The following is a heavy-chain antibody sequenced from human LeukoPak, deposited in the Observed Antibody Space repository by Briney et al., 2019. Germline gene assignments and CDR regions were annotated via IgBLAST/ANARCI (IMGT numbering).Heavy chain of an antibody. CDR1: GFTFEDFG. CDR3: ARDSAIWFGTRDAFDI. V-gene: IGHV3-20*01. Sequence: PGGSLRLSCAASGFTFEDFGMTWVRQVPGKGLEWVSGISWNGVKTHYADSVKGRFTISRDNAKNTLYLEMNSLRGDDTALYHCARDSAIWFGTRDAFDIWGQGTMVTVST. D-gene: IGHD3-10*01. CDR2: ISWNGVKT. J-gene: IGHJ3*02.